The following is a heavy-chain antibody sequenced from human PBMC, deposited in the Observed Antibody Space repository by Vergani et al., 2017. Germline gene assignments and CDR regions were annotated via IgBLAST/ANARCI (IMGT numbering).Heavy chain of an antibody. CDR3: ARDAXDSSGYYFNDAFDI. D-gene: IGHD3-22*01. CDR1: GGSISSYY. V-gene: IGHV4-59*01. CDR2: IYYSGST. J-gene: IGHJ3*02. Sequence: QVQLQESGPGLVKPSETLSLTCTVSGGSISSYYWSWIRQPPGKGLEWIGYIYYSGSTNYNPSLKSRVTISVDTSKNQFSLKLSSVTAADTAVYYCARDAXDSSGYYFNDAFDIWGQGTMVTVSS.